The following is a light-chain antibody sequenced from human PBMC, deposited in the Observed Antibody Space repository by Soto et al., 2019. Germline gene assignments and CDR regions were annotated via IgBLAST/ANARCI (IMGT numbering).Light chain of an antibody. J-gene: IGKJ1*01. CDR2: AVS. Sequence: DIVLTQSPGTLSLSPGQRATLSCRASQSVSSSSVAWYRQGPGQAPRLLIYAVSSRAIDTPDRFSGSGSGTDFTLTISRLEPEDFAVYYCQHFGDSVWTFGQGTKVDIK. CDR3: QHFGDSVWT. V-gene: IGKV3-20*01. CDR1: QSVSSSS.